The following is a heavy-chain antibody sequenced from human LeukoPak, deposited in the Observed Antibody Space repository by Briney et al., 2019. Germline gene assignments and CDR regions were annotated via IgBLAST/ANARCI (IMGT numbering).Heavy chain of an antibody. Sequence: SETLSLTCAVYGWSFSGYYWSWIRQPPGKGLEWIGEINHSGSTNYNPSLKSRVTISVDTSKNQFSLKLSSVTAADTAVYYCARGVGDIVVVPAAPYFDYWGQGTLVTVSS. J-gene: IGHJ4*02. CDR3: ARGVGDIVVVPAAPYFDY. CDR2: INHSGST. D-gene: IGHD2-2*01. V-gene: IGHV4-34*01. CDR1: GWSFSGYY.